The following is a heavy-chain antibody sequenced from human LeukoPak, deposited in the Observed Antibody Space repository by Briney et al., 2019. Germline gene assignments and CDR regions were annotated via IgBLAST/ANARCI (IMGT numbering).Heavy chain of an antibody. CDR1: GYTFTGYY. V-gene: IGHV1-2*06. J-gene: IGHJ4*02. CDR3: ARDYCGGDCFPDY. Sequence: GGSLRLSCAASGYTFTGYYVHWVRQAPGQGLEWMGRINPNSGDTNYAQKFQGRVTMTRDKSISTAYMELSRLRSDDTAVYYCARDYCGGDCFPDYWGQGTLVTVSS. CDR2: INPNSGDT. D-gene: IGHD2-21*02.